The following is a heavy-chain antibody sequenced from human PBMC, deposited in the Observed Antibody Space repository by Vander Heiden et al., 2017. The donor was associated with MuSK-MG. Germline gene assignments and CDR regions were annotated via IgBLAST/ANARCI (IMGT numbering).Heavy chain of an antibody. CDR3: AKVAGSWFGELAPFDN. V-gene: IGHV3-23*01. CDR1: GFTFRRYA. J-gene: IGHJ4*02. D-gene: IGHD3-10*01. Sequence: EVQLLESGGGLVQPGGSLRLSCAASGFTFRRYAMSWVRQAPGKGLEWVLAIAGSGRGTYYADSVKGRFTISRDNSKNTLYLQMNSLRAEDTAVYYCAKVAGSWFGELAPFDNWGQGTLVTVSS. CDR2: IAGSGRGT.